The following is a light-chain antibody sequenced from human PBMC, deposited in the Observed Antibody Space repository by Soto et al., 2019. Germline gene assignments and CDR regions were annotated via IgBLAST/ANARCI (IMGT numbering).Light chain of an antibody. CDR1: QSVSSSF. V-gene: IGKV3-20*01. CDR3: PQYGSSPRVT. CDR2: GAS. Sequence: EIVLTQSPGTLSLSPGERATLSCRASQSVSSSFLAWYQQKPGQSPRLLIYGASSRATGVPDRFSGSGSGTDFSLTISGLEPEDFAVYYCPQYGSSPRVTFGGGTKVEIK. J-gene: IGKJ4*01.